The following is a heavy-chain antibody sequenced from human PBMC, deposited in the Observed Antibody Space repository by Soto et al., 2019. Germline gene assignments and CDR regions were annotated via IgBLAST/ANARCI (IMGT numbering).Heavy chain of an antibody. CDR2: IKRKSEGGTT. CDR3: TRWLAEF. J-gene: IGHJ4*02. D-gene: IGHD6-19*01. CDR1: GTTLSDAW. V-gene: IGHV3-15*01. Sequence: GGSLRLSCAVSGTTLSDAWMIWVRQPPGKGLEWVARIKRKSEGGTTDYAAPVKGRFTISRDDSKNMLFLEMDGLKTEDTAVYYCTRWLAEFWGQGTLVTVSS.